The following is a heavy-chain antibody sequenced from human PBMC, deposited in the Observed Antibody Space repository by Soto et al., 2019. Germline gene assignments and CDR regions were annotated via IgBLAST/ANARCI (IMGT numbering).Heavy chain of an antibody. CDR1: GFTFSTYG. V-gene: IGHV3-30*03. J-gene: IGHJ6*02. CDR2: ISYDGSNK. CDR3: ARSQMERRRYGMDV. Sequence: PGGSLRLSCAASGFTFSTYGMHWVRQAPGKGLEWVAVISYDGSNKYYADSVKGRFTISRDNSKNTLYLQMNSLRLEDTAVYYCARSQMERRRYGMDVWGQGTTVTVSS. D-gene: IGHD1-1*01.